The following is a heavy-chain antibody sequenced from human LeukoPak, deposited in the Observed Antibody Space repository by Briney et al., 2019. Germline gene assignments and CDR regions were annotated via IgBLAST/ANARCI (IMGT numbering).Heavy chain of an antibody. CDR1: GFTFSIYW. CDR2: INSDGSST. CDR3: ASLDY. V-gene: IGHV3-74*01. J-gene: IGHJ4*02. Sequence: GGSLRLSCAASGFTFSIYWVHWVRQAPGKGLVWVVSINSDGSSTSYADSVKGRFTISRDNAKNTPYLQMNPLRAEDTAVYYCASLDYWGQGAPVTVSS.